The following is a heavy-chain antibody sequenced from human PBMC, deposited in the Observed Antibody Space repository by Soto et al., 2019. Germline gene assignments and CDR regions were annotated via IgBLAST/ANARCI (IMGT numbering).Heavy chain of an antibody. CDR3: ARDGDQCAQRFCDN. CDR1: GYISGHYG. CDR2: ISAHRGHT. D-gene: IGHD7-27*01. J-gene: IGHJ4*02. Sequence: QVQLVQSAPELTKPGASVKVSCRASGYISGHYGISWVRLRPGQGLEWMGWISAHRGHTNYAHKFRGRVTMTTDPSTATVSMEFTNLLSDATAIFFGARDGDQCAQRFCDNWGQGTLVTVSS. V-gene: IGHV1-18*01.